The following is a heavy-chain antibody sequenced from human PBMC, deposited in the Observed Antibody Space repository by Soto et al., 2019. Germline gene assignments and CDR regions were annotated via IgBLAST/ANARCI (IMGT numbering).Heavy chain of an antibody. CDR2: IDPSGDNT. CDR1: EYSFTSYY. V-gene: IGHV1-46*01. D-gene: IGHD3-22*01. Sequence: QVQLVQSGAEVKKPGASAKVSCKASEYSFTSYYMHWVRRAPGQGLEWMGMIDPSGDNTGYPQKFQGRVTMTSDPSTSTGYIELSSLGSEDTAMYYCAATRGYSPPFDSWGQGTRVTVS. CDR3: AATRGYSPPFDS. J-gene: IGHJ4*02.